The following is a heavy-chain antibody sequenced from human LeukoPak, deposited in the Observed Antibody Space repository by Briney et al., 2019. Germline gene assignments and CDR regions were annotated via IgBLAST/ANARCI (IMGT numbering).Heavy chain of an antibody. Sequence: PGGSLRLSCAASGFTFSSYAMSWVRQAPGKGLEWVSAISGSGGSTYYADSVKGRFTISRDNSKNTLYLQMNSLRAEDTAVYYCAKMAARLFFVGEYFQHWGQGTLVTVSS. CDR3: AKMAARLFFVGEYFQH. CDR1: GFTFSSYA. J-gene: IGHJ1*01. V-gene: IGHV3-23*01. D-gene: IGHD6-6*01. CDR2: ISGSGGST.